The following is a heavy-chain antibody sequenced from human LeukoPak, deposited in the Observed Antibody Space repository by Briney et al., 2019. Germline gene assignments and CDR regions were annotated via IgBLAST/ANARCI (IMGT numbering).Heavy chain of an antibody. CDR3: VRDGEYSTGWYQY. V-gene: IGHV3-21*01. D-gene: IGHD6-19*01. CDR1: GFTFSNYW. J-gene: IGHJ4*02. CDR2: ISSTSTYI. Sequence: PGGSLRLSCAASGFTFSNYWMYWVRQPPGKGLEWVSSISSTSTYISYADSVKGRFTISRDNAKNSLYLQMNSLRAEDTAVYYCVRDGEYSTGWYQYWGQGTLVTVSS.